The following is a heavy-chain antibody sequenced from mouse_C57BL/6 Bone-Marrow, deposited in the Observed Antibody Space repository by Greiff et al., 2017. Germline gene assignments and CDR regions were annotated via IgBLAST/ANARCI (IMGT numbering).Heavy chain of an antibody. CDR1: GYTFTSYW. Sequence: QVHVKQPGAELVKPGASVKLSCKASGYTFTSYWMQWVKQRPGQGLEWIGEIDPSDSYTKYNQKFKGKATLTVDTSSSTAYMQLSSLTSEDSAVYYCAREQAYYSNYVSWFAYWGQGTLVTVSA. CDR2: IDPSDSYT. CDR3: AREQAYYSNYVSWFAY. V-gene: IGHV1-50*01. D-gene: IGHD2-5*01. J-gene: IGHJ3*01.